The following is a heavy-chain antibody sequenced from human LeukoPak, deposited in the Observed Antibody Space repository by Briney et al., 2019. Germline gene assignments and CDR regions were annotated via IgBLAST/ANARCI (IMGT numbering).Heavy chain of an antibody. CDR2: IYTSGST. J-gene: IGHJ4*02. Sequence: SETLSLTCTVSGGSISSYYWSWIRQPAGKGLEWIGRIYTSGSTNYNPSLKNRVTMSVDASKNQLSLNPSSVTAADTAVYYCARGAGLRYFDYWGQGTLVTVSS. CDR3: ARGAGLRYFDY. V-gene: IGHV4-4*07. CDR1: GGSISSYY.